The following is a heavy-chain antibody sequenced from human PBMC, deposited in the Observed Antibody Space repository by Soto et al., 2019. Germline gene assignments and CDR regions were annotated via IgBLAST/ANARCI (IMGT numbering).Heavy chain of an antibody. CDR3: TRDVRSTYFDY. Sequence: QVQLVESGGGVVQPGRSLRLSCAASGFTFSNYGMHWVRQAPGKGLEWVTVIWYDGSNKYYADSVKGRFTISRDNSKNTLNLQMNSLRAEDTAVFYGTRDVRSTYFDYWGQGTLVTVSS. CDR2: IWYDGSNK. V-gene: IGHV3-33*01. CDR1: GFTFSNYG. J-gene: IGHJ4*02. D-gene: IGHD3-16*01.